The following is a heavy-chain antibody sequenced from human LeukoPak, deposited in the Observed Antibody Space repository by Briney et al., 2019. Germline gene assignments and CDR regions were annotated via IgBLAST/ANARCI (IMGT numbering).Heavy chain of an antibody. J-gene: IGHJ4*02. D-gene: IGHD5-18*01. V-gene: IGHV4-38-2*02. Sequence: SETLSLTCTVSGYSISSGYYWGWIRQPPGKGLEWIGSIYHSGSTYYNPSLKSRVTISVDTSKNRFSLKLSSVTAADTAVYYCARKRGYSYGYNGYFDYWGQGTLVTVSS. CDR2: IYHSGST. CDR1: GYSISSGYY. CDR3: ARKRGYSYGYNGYFDY.